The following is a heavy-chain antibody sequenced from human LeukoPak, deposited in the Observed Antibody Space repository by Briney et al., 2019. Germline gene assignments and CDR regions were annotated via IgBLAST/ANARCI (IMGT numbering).Heavy chain of an antibody. CDR2: IKQDGSQK. CDR1: GFTFSGYW. Sequence: GGSLRLSCAASGFTFSGYWMSWVRQAPGKGLERVANIKQDGSQKYYVDSVKGRFTISRDNAKNSLYLQMNSLRAEDTAVYYCARDPSPSEYQPWFDYWGQGTLVTVSS. J-gene: IGHJ4*02. D-gene: IGHD2-2*01. CDR3: ARDPSPSEYQPWFDY. V-gene: IGHV3-7*01.